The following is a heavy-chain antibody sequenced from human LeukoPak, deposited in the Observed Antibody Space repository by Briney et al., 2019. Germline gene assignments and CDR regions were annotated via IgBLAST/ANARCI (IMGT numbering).Heavy chain of an antibody. V-gene: IGHV4-61*02. CDR2: IYTSGST. J-gene: IGHJ4*02. CDR3: ARDNSPITGTTFFDY. CDR1: GGPISSGSYY. Sequence: SETLSLTCTVSGGPISSGSYYWSWIRQPAGKGLEWIGRIYTSGSTNYNPSLKSRVTISVDTSKNQFSLKLSSVTAADTAVYYCARDNSPITGTTFFDYWGQGTLVTVSS. D-gene: IGHD1-7*01.